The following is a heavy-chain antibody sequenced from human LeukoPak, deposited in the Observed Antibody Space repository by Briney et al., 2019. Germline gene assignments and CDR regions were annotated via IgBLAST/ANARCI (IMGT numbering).Heavy chain of an antibody. CDR3: ARVQGVATRPFFRY. V-gene: IGHV3-7*01. D-gene: IGHD5-12*01. CDR2: IKQDGSEK. Sequence: GGSLRLSCAASGFTFSSYWMSWVRQAPGKGLEWVANIKQDGSEKYDVDSVKGRFTISRDNAKNSLYLQMNSLRAEDTAVYYCARVQGVATRPFFRYWGQGTLVTVSS. J-gene: IGHJ4*02. CDR1: GFTFSSYW.